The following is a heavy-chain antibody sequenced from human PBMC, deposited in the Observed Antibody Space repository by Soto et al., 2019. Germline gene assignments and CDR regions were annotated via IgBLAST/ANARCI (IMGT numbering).Heavy chain of an antibody. V-gene: IGHV3-48*03. Sequence: EVQLVESGGGLVQPGGSLRLSCAAFGFTVSGYEMNWVRQAPGKGLELVAYISSSGSTIYYADSVEGRVTISRDIAMNSPYGQMNSLRAEHTAVYYCSREGLQLWLSYYSSYGTVDCGQETKLSVS. CDR1: GFTVSGYE. D-gene: IGHD5-18*01. J-gene: IGHJ6*02. CDR3: SREGLQLWLSYYSSYGTVD. CDR2: ISSSGSTI.